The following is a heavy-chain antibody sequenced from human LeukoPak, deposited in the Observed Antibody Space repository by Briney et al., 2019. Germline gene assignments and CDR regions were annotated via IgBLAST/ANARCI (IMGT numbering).Heavy chain of an antibody. CDR2: INHSGST. V-gene: IGHV4-34*01. J-gene: IGHJ5*02. CDR1: GGSFSGYY. CDR3: ARGDFYDSSSSYYNWFDP. D-gene: IGHD3-22*01. Sequence: SETLSLTCAVYGGSFSGYYWSWIRQPPGKGLEWIGEINHSGSTYYNPSLKSRVTISVDTSKNQFSLKLSSVTAADTAVYYCARGDFYDSSSSYYNWFDPWGQGTLVTVSS.